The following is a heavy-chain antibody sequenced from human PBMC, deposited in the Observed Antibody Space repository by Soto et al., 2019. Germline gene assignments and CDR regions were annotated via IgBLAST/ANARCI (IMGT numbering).Heavy chain of an antibody. Sequence: GSLRLSCAASGFTFSSYGMHWVRQAPGKGLEWVAVISYDGSNKYYADSVKGRFTISRDNSKNTLYLQMNSLRAEDTAVYYCASRADYYGLGSYYNLYYYGMDVWGQGTAVSGSS. D-gene: IGHD3-10*01. J-gene: IGHJ6*02. CDR3: ASRADYYGLGSYYNLYYYGMDV. V-gene: IGHV3-30*03. CDR1: GFTFSSYG. CDR2: ISYDGSNK.